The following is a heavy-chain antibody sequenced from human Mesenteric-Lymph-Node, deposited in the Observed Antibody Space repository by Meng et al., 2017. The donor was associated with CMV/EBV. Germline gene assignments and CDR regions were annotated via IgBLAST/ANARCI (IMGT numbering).Heavy chain of an antibody. V-gene: IGHV3-74*01. CDR2: IKGDGSST. CDR3: ARGRVGGVDY. CDR1: GFTFSSFW. Sequence: GESLKIPCAVLGFTFSSFWMHWVRQAPGKGLVWVSRIKGDGSSTSYADSVKGRFTISRDNAKNTLYLQMNSLRAEDTAVYYCARGRVGGVDYWGQGTLVTVSS. J-gene: IGHJ4*02. D-gene: IGHD1-26*01.